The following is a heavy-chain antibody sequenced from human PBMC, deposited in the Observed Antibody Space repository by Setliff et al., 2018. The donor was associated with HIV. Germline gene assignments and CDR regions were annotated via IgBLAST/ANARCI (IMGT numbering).Heavy chain of an antibody. CDR1: GFTFSGAE. J-gene: IGHJ4*02. Sequence: PGGSLRLSCAASGFTFSGAEIHWVRQASGKGLEWVGRIRSKADKYATDYGASAKGRFIISRDDSKKTAYLQMSSLRAEDTAMYYCARDLFPYYHDSRPYYPPAYWGQGTLVTVSS. V-gene: IGHV3-73*01. CDR3: ARDLFPYYHDSRPYYPPAY. CDR2: IRSKADKYAT. D-gene: IGHD3-22*01.